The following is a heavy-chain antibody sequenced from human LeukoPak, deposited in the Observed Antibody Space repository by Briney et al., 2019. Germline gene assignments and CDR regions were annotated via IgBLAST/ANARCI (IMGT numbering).Heavy chain of an antibody. J-gene: IGHJ3*02. D-gene: IGHD2-15*01. CDR3: ARGAGYCSGGSCYNDAFDI. V-gene: IGHV3-74*01. Sequence: GGSLRLSCAASGFTFSSYWMHWVRQAPGKGRVWVSRINIDGSSTSYADSVKGRFTISRDNAKNTLYLQMNSLRAEDTAVYYCARGAGYCSGGSCYNDAFDIWGQGTMVTVSS. CDR1: GFTFSSYW. CDR2: INIDGSST.